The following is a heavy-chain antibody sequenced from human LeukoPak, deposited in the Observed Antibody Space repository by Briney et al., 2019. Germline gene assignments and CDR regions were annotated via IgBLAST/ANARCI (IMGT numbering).Heavy chain of an antibody. D-gene: IGHD6-13*01. Sequence: SETLSLTCTVSGGSISSSSYYWGWIRQPPGKGPEWIGTIYYVGNTYYNPSLKSRVTISVDTSKNQFSLKLSSVTAADTAVYYCARLSEAQQPLRWGQGTLVTVSS. CDR2: IYYVGNT. CDR1: GGSISSSSYY. CDR3: ARLSEAQQPLR. V-gene: IGHV4-39*01. J-gene: IGHJ4*02.